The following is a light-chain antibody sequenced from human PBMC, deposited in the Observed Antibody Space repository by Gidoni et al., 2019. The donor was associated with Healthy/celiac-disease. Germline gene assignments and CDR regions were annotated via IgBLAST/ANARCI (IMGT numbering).Light chain of an antibody. CDR2: AAS. CDR3: QQSYRTPLT. CDR1: QSISSY. J-gene: IGKJ1*01. Sequence: EIQMTQSPSSLSASVGDRVTITCRASQSISSYLIWYQQKPGKAPKLLIYAASSLQSGVPSRFSGIGSGTDFTLTISRLQPEDFATYYCQQSYRTPLTFGQGTKVEIK. V-gene: IGKV1-39*01.